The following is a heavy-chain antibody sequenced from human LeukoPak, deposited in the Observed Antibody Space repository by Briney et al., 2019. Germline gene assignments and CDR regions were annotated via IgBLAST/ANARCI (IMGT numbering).Heavy chain of an antibody. D-gene: IGHD3-22*01. V-gene: IGHV3-48*04. CDR1: GFTFSSYS. CDR3: ARDYYDTSGYWNDI. CDR2: ISSSSSTI. Sequence: GGSLRLSCAASGFTFSSYSMNWVRQAPGKGLEWVSYISSSSSTIYYADSVKGRFTISRDNAKNSLYLQMNSLRAEDTAVYYCARDYYDTSGYWNDIWGQGTMVTVSS. J-gene: IGHJ3*02.